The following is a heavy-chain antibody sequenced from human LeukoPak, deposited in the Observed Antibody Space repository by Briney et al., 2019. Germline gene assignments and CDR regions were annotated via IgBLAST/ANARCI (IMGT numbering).Heavy chain of an antibody. Sequence: GGSLRLSCAASGFTFSSYAMSWVRQAPGKGLEWVSAISGSGGSTYYADSVKGRFTISRDNSKNTLYLQMNSLRAEDTAVYYCARDPGYCSSTSCYNWFDPWGQGTLVTVSS. CDR1: GFTFSSYA. D-gene: IGHD2-2*03. CDR2: ISGSGGST. V-gene: IGHV3-23*01. J-gene: IGHJ5*02. CDR3: ARDPGYCSSTSCYNWFDP.